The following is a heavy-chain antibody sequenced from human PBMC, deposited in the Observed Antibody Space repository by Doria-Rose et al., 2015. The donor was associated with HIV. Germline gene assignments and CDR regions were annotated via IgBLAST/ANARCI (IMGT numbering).Heavy chain of an antibody. CDR3: ARIKSSRWYHKYYIDF. CDR1: GVSLSSPGMG. CDR2: IFSDDER. Sequence: QESGPVLVKPTETLTLTCTVSGVSLSSPGMGVSWIRQPPGRALEWLANIFSDDERSYKTSLKSRLSISRSSCKSQVVLTMTDVDPVDTATYYCARIKSSRWYHKYYIDFWGQGTLVIVSA. V-gene: IGHV2-26*01. J-gene: IGHJ4*02. D-gene: IGHD6-13*01.